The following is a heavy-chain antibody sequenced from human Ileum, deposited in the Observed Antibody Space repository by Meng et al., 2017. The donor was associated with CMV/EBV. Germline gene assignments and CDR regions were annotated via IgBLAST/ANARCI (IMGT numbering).Heavy chain of an antibody. CDR1: GFSLSTSGVG. CDR3: AHRRGIEEYFQH. CDR2: IYWDDAK. J-gene: IGHJ1*01. Sequence: QITLKESGPPLVKPTPPLTLPCTFSGFSLSTSGVGVGWIRQPPGKALEWLALIYWDDAKRYSPSLKSRLTITKDTSKNQVVLTMTNMDPVDTATYYCAHRRGIEEYFQHWGQGTLVTVFS. D-gene: IGHD6-13*01. V-gene: IGHV2-5*02.